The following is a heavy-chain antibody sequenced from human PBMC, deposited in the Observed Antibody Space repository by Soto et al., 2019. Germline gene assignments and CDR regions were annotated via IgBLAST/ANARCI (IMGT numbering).Heavy chain of an antibody. CDR2: ISSSSSYI. D-gene: IGHD2-15*01. CDR3: AGTGYCSGGSCYWTFDY. Sequence: PGGSLRLSCAASGFTFSSYSMNWVRQAPGKGLEWVSSISSSSSYIYYADSVKGRFTISRDNAKNSLYLQMNSLRAEDTAVYYCAGTGYCSGGSCYWTFDYWGQGTLVTVSS. CDR1: GFTFSSYS. J-gene: IGHJ4*02. V-gene: IGHV3-21*01.